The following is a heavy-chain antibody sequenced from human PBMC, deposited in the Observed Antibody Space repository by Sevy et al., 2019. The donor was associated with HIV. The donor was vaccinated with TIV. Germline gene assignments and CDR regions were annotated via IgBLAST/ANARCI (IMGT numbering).Heavy chain of an antibody. CDR3: ARGGYCSTTCCYNAWVDV. Sequence: GGYLRLSCTTSGFTFGDYAMSWVRQAPGKGLEWVGFIRSKVYGGTTEYAASVKGRFTISRDDSKSIAYLQMNSLKTEDTAVYYCARGGYCSTTCCYNAWVDVWGQGTTVTVSS. J-gene: IGHJ6*02. CDR1: GFTFGDYA. CDR2: IRSKVYGGTT. V-gene: IGHV3-49*04. D-gene: IGHD2-2*02.